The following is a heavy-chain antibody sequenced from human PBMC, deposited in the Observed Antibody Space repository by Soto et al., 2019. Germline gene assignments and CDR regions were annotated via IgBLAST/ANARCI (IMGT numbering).Heavy chain of an antibody. J-gene: IGHJ6*02. CDR3: AKDGGVGDSSRSGGMDV. CDR1: GFTFSNFG. D-gene: IGHD3-22*01. Sequence: QVQLVESGGGVVQPGRSLRLSCTASGFTFSNFGMHWVRQAPGKGLEWVAVISYDGSNKYYADSVKGRFTISRDNSKKTLYLLMTRRRAEDTAVYYCAKDGGVGDSSRSGGMDVWGQGTTVTVSS. CDR2: ISYDGSNK. V-gene: IGHV3-30*18.